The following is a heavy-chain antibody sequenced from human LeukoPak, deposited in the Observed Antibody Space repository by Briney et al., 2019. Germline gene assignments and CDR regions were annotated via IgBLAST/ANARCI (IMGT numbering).Heavy chain of an antibody. CDR1: GFTFSSYG. J-gene: IGHJ4*02. V-gene: IGHV3-30*18. CDR3: AKDGNAATEYYFDY. CDR2: ISYDGSNK. Sequence: PGGSLRLSCAASGFTFSSYGMHWVRQAPGKGLEWVAVISYDGSNKYYADSVKGRFTISRDNSKNTLYLQMNSLRAEDTAVYYCAKDGNAATEYYFDYWGQGTLVTVSS. D-gene: IGHD6-13*01.